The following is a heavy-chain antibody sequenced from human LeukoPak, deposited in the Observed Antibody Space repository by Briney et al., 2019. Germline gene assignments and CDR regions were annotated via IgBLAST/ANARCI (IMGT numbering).Heavy chain of an antibody. D-gene: IGHD1-26*01. CDR3: AKDQRWESPHYLDS. J-gene: IGHJ4*02. V-gene: IGHV3-13*01. CDR1: GFTFSRYD. CDR2: IGTAGDT. Sequence: GGSLRLSCAASGFTFSRYDMHWVRHVTGKGLEWVSAIGTAGDTYYPDSMKGRFTISRENVKNSLFLQMDSLRVEDTAVYYGAKDQRWESPHYLDSWGQGTLVTVSS.